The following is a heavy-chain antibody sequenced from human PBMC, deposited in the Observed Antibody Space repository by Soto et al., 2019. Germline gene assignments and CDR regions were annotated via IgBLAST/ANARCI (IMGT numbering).Heavy chain of an antibody. CDR3: ARVPYCSGGSCYRGWFDY. V-gene: IGHV1-2*02. CDR1: GYTFTGYY. D-gene: IGHD2-15*01. CDR2: INPNSGGT. Sequence: GASVKVSCKASGYTFTGYYMHWVRQAPGQGPEWMGWINPNSGGTNYAQKFQGRVTMTRDTSISTAYMELSRLRSDDTAVYYCARVPYCSGGSCYRGWFDYWGQGTLVTVSS. J-gene: IGHJ4*02.